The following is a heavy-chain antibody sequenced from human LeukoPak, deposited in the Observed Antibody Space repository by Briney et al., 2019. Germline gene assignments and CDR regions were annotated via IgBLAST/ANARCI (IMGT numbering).Heavy chain of an antibody. J-gene: IGHJ4*02. CDR1: GDSISGYY. CDR3: TKVGTGTVDY. V-gene: IGHV4-59*01. D-gene: IGHD1-1*01. CDR2: IYYTGTT. Sequence: SETLSLTCTVSGDSISGYYWGWIRQPPGKGLEWIGYIYYTGTTNYNPSLKSRVTISVDTSKNQFSLKLRSVTAADTAEYYCTKVGTGTVDYWGQGTLVTVSS.